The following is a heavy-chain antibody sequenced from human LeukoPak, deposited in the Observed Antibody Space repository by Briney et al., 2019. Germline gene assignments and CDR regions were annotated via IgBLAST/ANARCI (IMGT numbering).Heavy chain of an antibody. CDR2: ISYDGSNK. Sequence: GGSLRLSCAASGFTFSSYAMHWVRQAPGKGLGWVAVISYDGSNKYYADSVKGRFTISRDNSKNTLYLQMNSLRAEDTAVYYCASTIYGSYPAYAHYYYYYMDVWGKGTTVTVSS. V-gene: IGHV3-30*04. CDR1: GFTFSSYA. CDR3: ASTIYGSYPAYAHYYYYYMDV. D-gene: IGHD1-26*01. J-gene: IGHJ6*03.